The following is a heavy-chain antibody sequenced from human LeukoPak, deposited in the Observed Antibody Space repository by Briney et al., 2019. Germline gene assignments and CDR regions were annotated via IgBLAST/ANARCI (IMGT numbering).Heavy chain of an antibody. CDR3: ARGAGYNYPYYFDY. CDR2: IYGGGNI. Sequence: GGSLRLSCAASGFTVGSNYMNWVRQAPGKGLEWVSVIYGGGNIYYADSVKGRFTISRDNSKNTLYLQMNSLRAEDTAVYYCARGAGYNYPYYFDYWGQGTLVTVSS. V-gene: IGHV3-53*01. J-gene: IGHJ4*02. CDR1: GFTVGSNY. D-gene: IGHD5-24*01.